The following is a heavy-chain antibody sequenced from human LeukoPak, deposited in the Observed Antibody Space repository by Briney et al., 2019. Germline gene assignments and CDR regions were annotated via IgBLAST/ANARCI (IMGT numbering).Heavy chain of an antibody. D-gene: IGHD2-2*01. Sequence: GTSVKVSCKASGFTFTSSAMQWVRQARGQRLEWIGWIVVGSGNTNYAQKFQERVTITRDMSTSTAYMGLSSLRSEDTAVYYCAAVLGYCSSTSCPYYYMDVWGKGTTVTVSS. J-gene: IGHJ6*03. V-gene: IGHV1-58*02. CDR3: AAVLGYCSSTSCPYYYMDV. CDR2: IVVGSGNT. CDR1: GFTFTSSA.